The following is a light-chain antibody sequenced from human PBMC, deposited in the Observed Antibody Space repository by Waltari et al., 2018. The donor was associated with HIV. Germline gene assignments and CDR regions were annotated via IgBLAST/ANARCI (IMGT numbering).Light chain of an antibody. J-gene: IGLJ3*02. CDR3: ASFTGDNTVM. CDR1: STDVGSFNL. CDR2: EVT. V-gene: IGLV2-14*02. Sequence: QSALTQPASVSGSPGQSITISCTGTSTDVGSFNLVSWYQHHPGKAPKLIIYEVTKRPPGVSNRFSGSKSGNTASLTISGLRAEDEGHYYCASFTGDNTVMFGGGTEVTVL.